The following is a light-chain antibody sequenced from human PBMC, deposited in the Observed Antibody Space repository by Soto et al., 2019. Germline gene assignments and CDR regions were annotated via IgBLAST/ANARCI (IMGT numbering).Light chain of an antibody. CDR2: KAS. J-gene: IGKJ2*01. CDR1: QSISGW. V-gene: IGKV1-5*03. CDR3: QEYNNNSRYS. Sequence: DIQVTQSPSTLSASVGDRVNITCRASQSISGWLAWYQQKPGKAPKLLIYKASRLQSGVPSRFRGSGSGTEFTLTISSLQPDDFATYYCQEYNNNSRYSFGQRTTLEIK.